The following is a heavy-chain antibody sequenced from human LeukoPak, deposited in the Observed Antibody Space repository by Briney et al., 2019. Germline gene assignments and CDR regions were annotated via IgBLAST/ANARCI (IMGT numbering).Heavy chain of an antibody. Sequence: PSETLSLTCTVSGGYLGSHYWTWIRQPPGKGLEWIGYIYDGGSTYYHPSLKSRVTISVDTSKNQFSLKLSSVTAADTAVYYCARADYYDTRGAFDIWGHGTMVTVSS. CDR3: ARADYYDTRGAFDI. V-gene: IGHV4-59*11. CDR2: IYDGGST. J-gene: IGHJ3*02. D-gene: IGHD3-22*01. CDR1: GGYLGSHY.